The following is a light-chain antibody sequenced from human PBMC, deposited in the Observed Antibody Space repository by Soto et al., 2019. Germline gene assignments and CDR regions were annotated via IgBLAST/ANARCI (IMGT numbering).Light chain of an antibody. CDR1: RDINNF. CDR3: QQTFSTSLT. CDR2: DVS. Sequence: DIRMTQSPSSLSASVGDSVTITCRASRDINNFLNWYQQKSGEAPHLLVYDVSTLHTGVPSRFSGSGSETDFTLTIRGLQPEDSATYYCQQTFSTSLTFGQGTRLEI. V-gene: IGKV1-39*01. J-gene: IGKJ5*01.